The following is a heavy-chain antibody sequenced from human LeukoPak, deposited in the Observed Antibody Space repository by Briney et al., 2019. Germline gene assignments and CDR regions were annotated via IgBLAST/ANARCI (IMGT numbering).Heavy chain of an antibody. CDR1: GGSISSYY. V-gene: IGHV4-59*01. J-gene: IGHJ4*02. D-gene: IGHD1-26*01. CDR2: IYYSGST. CDR3: ARDSGSLDYFDY. Sequence: SETLSLTCTVSGGSISSYYWSWIRQPPEKGLEWIGYIYYSGSTNYNPSLKSRVTISVDTSKNQFSLKLSSVTAADTAVYYCARDSGSLDYFDYWGQGTLVTVSS.